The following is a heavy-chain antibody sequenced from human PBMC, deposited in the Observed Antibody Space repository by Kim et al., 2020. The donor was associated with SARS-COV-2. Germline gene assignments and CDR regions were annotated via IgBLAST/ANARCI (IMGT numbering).Heavy chain of an antibody. Sequence: GGSLRLSCAASGFTFSSYAMSWVRQAPGKGLEWVSAISGSGGSTYYADSVKGRFTISRDNSKNTLYLQMNSLRAEDTAVYYCAKGLGPAWGPYQLLWDPEDYYGMDVWGQGTTVTVSS. CDR2: ISGSGGST. J-gene: IGHJ6*02. V-gene: IGHV3-23*01. CDR3: AKGLGPAWGPYQLLWDPEDYYGMDV. D-gene: IGHD2-2*01. CDR1: GFTFSSYA.